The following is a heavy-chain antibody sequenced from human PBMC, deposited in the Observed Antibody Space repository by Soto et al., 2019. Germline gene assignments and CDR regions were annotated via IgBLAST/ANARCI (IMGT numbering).Heavy chain of an antibody. J-gene: IGHJ6*02. CDR3: ASPLWERGEYYYYGMDV. V-gene: IGHV4-39*01. D-gene: IGHD1-26*01. CDR1: GGSISSSNYY. Sequence: PSETLSLTCTVSGGSISSSNYYWGWVRQPPGKGLEWIGTIYYSGSTYYNPSLKSRVTMSIDTSKNQFSLKLSSVTAADTAVYYCASPLWERGEYYYYGMDVWGQGTTVTVSS. CDR2: IYYSGST.